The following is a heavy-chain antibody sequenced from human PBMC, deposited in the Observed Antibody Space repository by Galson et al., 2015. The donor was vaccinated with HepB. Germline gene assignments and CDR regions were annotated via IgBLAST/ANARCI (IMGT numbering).Heavy chain of an antibody. V-gene: IGHV1-2*05. CDR1: GYTFTGYY. CDR3: VREVNRNNSSWFDY. CDR2: INPNSDGT. D-gene: IGHD6-13*01. J-gene: IGHJ4*02. Sequence: SVKVSCKAVGYTFTGYYMHWVRQAPGQGLEWMGRINPNSDGTNYAQKFQGRVTMTRDTSISTAYMELSRLRTDDTVVYYCVREVNRNNSSWFDYWGQGTLVTVSS.